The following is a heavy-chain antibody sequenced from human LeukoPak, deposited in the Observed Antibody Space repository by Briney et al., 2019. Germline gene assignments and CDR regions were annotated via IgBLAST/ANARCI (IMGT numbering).Heavy chain of an antibody. CDR3: ARIYGRPPRFDP. CDR2: IYYSGST. J-gene: IGHJ5*02. Sequence: PSQTLSLTCTVSGGSISSGSYYWSWIRQPPGKGLEWIGYIYYSGSTNYNPSLKSRVTISVDTSKHQFSLKLSSVTAADTAVYYCARIYGRPPRFDPWGQGTLVTVSS. CDR1: GGSISSGSYY. D-gene: IGHD3-10*01. V-gene: IGHV4-61*01.